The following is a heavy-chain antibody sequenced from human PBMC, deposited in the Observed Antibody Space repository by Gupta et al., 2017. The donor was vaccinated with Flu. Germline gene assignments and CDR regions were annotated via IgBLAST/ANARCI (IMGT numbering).Heavy chain of an antibody. Sequence: EVQLLEAVGGLVQPGESLRLACAASGFTFSTSAMRWVRHAPWKGLEWVAGIRGSGGSTYDADSVKGRFSISRDNSKNTLLLQMDSLRAEDTALYYCARSCSSYPVRSNYFEYWGQGTLVTVSS. D-gene: IGHD2-15*01. J-gene: IGHJ4*02. CDR1: GFTFSTSA. CDR2: IRGSGGST. V-gene: IGHV3-23*01. CDR3: ARSCSSYPVRSNYFEY.